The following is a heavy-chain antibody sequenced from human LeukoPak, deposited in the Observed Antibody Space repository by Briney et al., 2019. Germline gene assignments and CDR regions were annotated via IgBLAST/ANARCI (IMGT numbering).Heavy chain of an antibody. CDR3: ASASIAARPGPLFDY. CDR2: IIPIFGTA. Sequence: SVKVCCKATGGTFSSYAKSWVRQAPGQGLEWMGRIIPIFGTANYAQKFQVRVTITTDESASTAYMELSSLRSEDTAVYYCASASIAARPGPLFDYWGQGTLVTVSS. D-gene: IGHD6-6*01. CDR1: GGTFSSYA. J-gene: IGHJ4*02. V-gene: IGHV1-69*05.